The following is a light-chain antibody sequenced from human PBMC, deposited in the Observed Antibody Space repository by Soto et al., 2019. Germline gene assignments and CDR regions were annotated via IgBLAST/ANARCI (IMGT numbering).Light chain of an antibody. V-gene: IGKV3-15*01. CDR3: QQYNTRPPLP. J-gene: IGKJ4*01. CDR2: GAS. CDR1: QSVSSN. Sequence: EIVMTQSPATLSVSPGERATLSCRASQSVSSNLAWYQQKPGQAPRLLIYGASTRATGIPARFSGSGSGTEFTLTISSLQSEDFPVYYCQQYNTRPPLPFGGGTKVEIK.